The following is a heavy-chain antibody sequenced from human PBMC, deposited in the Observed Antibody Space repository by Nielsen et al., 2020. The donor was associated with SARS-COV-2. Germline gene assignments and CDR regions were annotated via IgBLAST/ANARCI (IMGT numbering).Heavy chain of an antibody. V-gene: IGHV3-33*05. J-gene: IGHJ4*02. Sequence: WIRQPPGKGLEWVAVISYDGSNKYYADSVKGRFTISRDNSKNTLYLQMNSLRAEDTAVYYCAREEVGATYFDYWGQGTLVTVSS. CDR2: ISYDGSNK. D-gene: IGHD1-26*01. CDR3: AREEVGATYFDY.